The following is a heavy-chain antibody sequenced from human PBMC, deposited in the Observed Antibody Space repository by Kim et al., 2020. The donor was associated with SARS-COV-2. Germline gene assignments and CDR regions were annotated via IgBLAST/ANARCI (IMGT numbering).Heavy chain of an antibody. CDR3: ARAGIAVSGFDF. J-gene: IGHJ4*02. D-gene: IGHD6-19*01. CDR2: I. Sequence: IKYADSVKGRFTASRNNAKTSLHLKRNSVRAGDTAVYYCARAGIAVSGFDFWGQGTLVSVSS. V-gene: IGHV3-21*04.